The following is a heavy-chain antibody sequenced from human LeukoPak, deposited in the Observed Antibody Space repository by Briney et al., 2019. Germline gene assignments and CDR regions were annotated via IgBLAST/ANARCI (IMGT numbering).Heavy chain of an antibody. J-gene: IGHJ6*02. CDR3: ARGYCSSTSCYTVYYYYGMDV. CDR1: GGSFSGYY. V-gene: IGHV4-34*01. Sequence: SETLSLTCAVYGGSFSGYYWSWIRQPPGKGLEWIGEINHSGSTNYNPSLKSRVTISVDTSKNQFSLKLSSVTAADTAVYYCARGYCSSTSCYTVYYYYGMDVWGQGTTVTVFS. D-gene: IGHD2-2*02. CDR2: INHSGST.